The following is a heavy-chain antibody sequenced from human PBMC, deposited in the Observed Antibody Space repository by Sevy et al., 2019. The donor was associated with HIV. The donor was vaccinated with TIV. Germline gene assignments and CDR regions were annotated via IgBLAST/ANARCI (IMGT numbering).Heavy chain of an antibody. CDR3: ARGREVATLLGFFDT. CDR1: GGSIGGYY. Sequence: SETLSLTCAVRGGSIGGYYWSWIRQAPGKGPEWIGEISHSGATNYSPSLASRVTKSVDTSNNQLSLRLTSLPAADSGKYFCARGREVATLLGFFDTWGPGTLVTVSS. D-gene: IGHD3-16*01. J-gene: IGHJ4*02. V-gene: IGHV4-34*01. CDR2: ISHSGAT.